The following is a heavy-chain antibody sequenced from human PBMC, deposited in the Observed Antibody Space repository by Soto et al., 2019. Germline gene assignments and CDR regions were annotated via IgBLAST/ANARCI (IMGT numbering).Heavy chain of an antibody. CDR1: GASITYGGYS. V-gene: IGHV4-30-2*01. CDR3: ARGGGYDPFDY. J-gene: IGHJ4*02. CDR2: ISHLEST. D-gene: IGHD5-12*01. Sequence: ASETLSLTCTLSGASITYGGYSWSWIRRPPGKDLEWLGYISHLESTFYNPSFQSRLTLSIDRSKNQFSLKLASMTAADTAVYYCARGGGYDPFDYWGQGTLVTVSS.